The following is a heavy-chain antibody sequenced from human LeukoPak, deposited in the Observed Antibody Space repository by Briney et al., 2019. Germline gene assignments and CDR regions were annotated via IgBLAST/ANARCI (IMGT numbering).Heavy chain of an antibody. Sequence: GGSLRLSCVASGFTFSRYWMSWVRQAPGEGLEWVANIKQDGTEKNYVDSVKGRFTISRDNAKNSLSLQMNSLRAEDTAVYYCARERGSASYHPFDPWGQGTLATVSS. CDR2: IKQDGTEK. J-gene: IGHJ5*02. V-gene: IGHV3-7*01. CDR3: ARERGSASYHPFDP. CDR1: GFTFSRYW. D-gene: IGHD3-10*01.